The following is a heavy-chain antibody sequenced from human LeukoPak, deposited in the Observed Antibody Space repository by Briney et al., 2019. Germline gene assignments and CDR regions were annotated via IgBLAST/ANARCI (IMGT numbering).Heavy chain of an antibody. Sequence: PGGSLRLSCAASGFTFSSYDMHWVRQATGKGLEWVSAIGPAGDTYYPGSVKGRFTISRENAKNSLYLQMNSLRAGDTAVYYCARSGGDYWGQGTLVTVSS. V-gene: IGHV3-13*01. D-gene: IGHD1-26*01. CDR2: IGPAGDT. J-gene: IGHJ4*02. CDR3: ARSGGDY. CDR1: GFTFSSYD.